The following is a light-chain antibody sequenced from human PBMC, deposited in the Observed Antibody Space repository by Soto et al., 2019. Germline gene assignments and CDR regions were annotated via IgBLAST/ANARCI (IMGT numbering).Light chain of an antibody. Sequence: DIQMTQSPSSLSASVGDRVTITCRASQSITTYLTWYQQKPGRAPKLLIHAASSLQGGVPSRFSGSGSGADFTLTISSLQPEYFATYDCQQRYNTPTTLGQGTRLEI. CDR3: QQRYNTPTT. CDR2: AAS. CDR1: QSITTY. J-gene: IGKJ5*01. V-gene: IGKV1-39*01.